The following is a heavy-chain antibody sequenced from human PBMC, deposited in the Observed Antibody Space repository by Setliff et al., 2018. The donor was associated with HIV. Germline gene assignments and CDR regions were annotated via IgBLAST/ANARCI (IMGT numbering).Heavy chain of an antibody. CDR2: VDYSGDA. CDR1: GATIHYHY. D-gene: IGHD1-1*01. V-gene: IGHV4-59*11. Sequence: SETLSLTCSVSGATIHYHYWSWIRQSPGKGLEWIGYVDYSGDAEYNPSLQSRATISRDPSKNQVSLKLNSATAADTAVYYCTRGPGGTVPKPVEAFDVWGQGALVTVSS. CDR3: TRGPGGTVPKPVEAFDV. J-gene: IGHJ3*01.